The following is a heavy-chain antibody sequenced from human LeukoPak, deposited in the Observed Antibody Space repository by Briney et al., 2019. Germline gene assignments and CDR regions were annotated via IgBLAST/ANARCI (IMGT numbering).Heavy chain of an antibody. J-gene: IGHJ4*02. V-gene: IGHV3-64D*06. CDR1: GFTFSVHT. D-gene: IGHD6-25*01. CDR3: VKGARAGVFDC. Sequence: GGSLRLSCSASGFTFSVHTMHWVRQAPGKGLEYLTGLSNRGDSTYYADSVKGRFTISRDNSKNMVYLQMSSLRADDTALYYCVKGARAGVFDCWGQGTLVTVTS. CDR2: LSNRGDST.